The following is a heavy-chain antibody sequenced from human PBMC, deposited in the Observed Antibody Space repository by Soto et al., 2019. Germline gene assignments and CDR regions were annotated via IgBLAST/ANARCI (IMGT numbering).Heavy chain of an antibody. J-gene: IGHJ6*03. CDR1: GYTFTNYG. V-gene: IGHV1-18*01. Sequence: QVQLVQSGAEVKPPGASVKVSCKASGYTFTNYGFTWVRQAPGQGLEWRGWISTYNGNTKYAQKVQGRLTMTTDTSTSTANMELTSLRSDDTSLYDCARTTVTASYYYFDAWGQGSTVTVSS. D-gene: IGHD4-17*01. CDR2: ISTYNGNT. CDR3: ARTTVTASYYYFDA.